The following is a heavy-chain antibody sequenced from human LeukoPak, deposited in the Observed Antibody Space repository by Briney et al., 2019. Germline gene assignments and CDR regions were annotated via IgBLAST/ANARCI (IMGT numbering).Heavy chain of an antibody. CDR2: IIPIFGTA. J-gene: IGHJ3*02. D-gene: IGHD2-21*02. Sequence: GASVKVSCKASGGTFSSYAISWVRQAPGQRLEWMGGIIPIFGTANYAQKFQGRVTITADKSTSTAYMELSSLRSEDTAVYYCARDSDSDAFDIWGQGTMVTVSS. V-gene: IGHV1-69*06. CDR3: ARDSDSDAFDI. CDR1: GGTFSSYA.